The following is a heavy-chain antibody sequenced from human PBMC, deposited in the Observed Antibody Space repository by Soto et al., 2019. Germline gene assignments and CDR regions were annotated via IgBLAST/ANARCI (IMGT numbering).Heavy chain of an antibody. CDR3: ARVGGSGSFHFYYYYYGMEV. J-gene: IGHJ6*02. V-gene: IGHV3-30-3*01. Sequence: QVQLVESGGGVVQPGRSLRLSCAASGFTFSSYAMHWVRQAPGKGLEWVAVISYDGSNKYYADSVKGRFTISRDNSKNTLYLQMNRLRAEDTAVYYCARVGGSGSFHFYYYYYGMEVWGQGTTVTVSS. CDR2: ISYDGSNK. CDR1: GFTFSSYA. D-gene: IGHD3-10*01.